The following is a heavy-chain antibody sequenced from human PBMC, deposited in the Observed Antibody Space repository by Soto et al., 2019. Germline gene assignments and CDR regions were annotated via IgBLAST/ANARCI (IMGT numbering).Heavy chain of an antibody. CDR1: GFAFNNYG. CDR3: AREDSIIIPAVSDF. Sequence: PGGSLRLSCTVSGFAFNNYGINWVRQAPGKGLEWVSSISKSDYTYYSDSVTGRFTISRDNAKNSVSLQMNTLRVEDTAVYYCAREDSIIIPAVSDFWGQGTLVTV. V-gene: IGHV3-21*01. CDR2: ISKSDYT. D-gene: IGHD2-2*01. J-gene: IGHJ4*02.